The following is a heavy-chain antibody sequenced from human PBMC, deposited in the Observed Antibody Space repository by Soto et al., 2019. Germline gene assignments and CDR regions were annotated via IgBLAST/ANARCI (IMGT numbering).Heavy chain of an antibody. D-gene: IGHD3-10*01. CDR3: ARDDEDGSYCDLGY. CDR1: GFTFSNYI. Sequence: QVQLVESGGGVVQPGRSLRLSCAASGFTFSNYIMHWVRQAPGKGLEWVAMILHDGNNKYYADSVKGRFTISRDNSKNTLDRQMNSLRTEDTAIYYCARDDEDGSYCDLGYWGQGTLVTVSS. CDR2: ILHDGNNK. V-gene: IGHV3-30-3*01. J-gene: IGHJ4*02.